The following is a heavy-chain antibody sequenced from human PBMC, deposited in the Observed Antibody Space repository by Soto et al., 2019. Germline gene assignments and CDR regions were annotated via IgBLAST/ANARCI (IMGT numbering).Heavy chain of an antibody. J-gene: IGHJ6*02. D-gene: IGHD3-10*01. CDR1: GYTFTSYV. CDR3: ARDLVTMVRGVVVYSYAMDV. CDR2: INPVNGDT. Sequence: QAHLVQSGAEVKKPGASVKVSCKASGYTFTSYVIHWVRQAPGQSLEWMGWINPVNGDTKYSQKFQGRVTVTRDTSASTAYMELRSLRSADTAVYYCARDLVTMVRGVVVYSYAMDVWGQGTTVTVSS. V-gene: IGHV1-3*01.